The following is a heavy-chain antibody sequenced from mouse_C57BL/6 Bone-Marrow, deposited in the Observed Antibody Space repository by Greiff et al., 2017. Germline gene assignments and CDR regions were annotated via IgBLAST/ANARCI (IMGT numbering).Heavy chain of an antibody. CDR3: TINDLYAMDY. D-gene: IGHD2-12*01. J-gene: IGHJ4*01. CDR1: GYTFTDYE. Sequence: QVQLQQSGAELVRPGASVTLSCKASGYTFTDYEMHWVKQTPVHGLEWIGAIDPETGGTAYNQKFKGKAILTADKSSSTAYMELRSLTSEDSAVYYCTINDLYAMDYWGQGTSVTVSS. CDR2: IDPETGGT. V-gene: IGHV1-15*01.